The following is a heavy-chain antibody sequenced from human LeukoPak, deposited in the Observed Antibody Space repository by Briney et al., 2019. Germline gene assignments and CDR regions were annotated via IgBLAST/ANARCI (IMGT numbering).Heavy chain of an antibody. CDR3: ARHAENYYDSSVYFDY. D-gene: IGHD3-22*01. J-gene: IGHJ4*02. CDR2: IYYSGST. CDR1: GGSISSYY. Sequence: PSETLSLTCTVSGGSISSYYWSWIRQPPGKGLEWIGYIYYSGSTNYNPSLKSRVTISVDTSKNQFSLKLSSVTAADTPVYYCARHAENYYDSSVYFDYWGQGTLVTVSS. V-gene: IGHV4-59*08.